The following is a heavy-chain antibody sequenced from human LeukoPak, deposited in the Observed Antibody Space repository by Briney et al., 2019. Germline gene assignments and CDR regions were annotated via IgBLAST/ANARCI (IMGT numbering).Heavy chain of an antibody. CDR1: GFTFSSYA. Sequence: WGSLRLSCAASGFTFSSYAMSWVRQAPGKGLEWVSAIIGSGSSTYYADSVKGRFTISRDNSKNTLFLQMNSLRAEDTAVYYCAKDRAQQLVLDFWGQGTLVTVSS. CDR2: IIGSGSST. D-gene: IGHD6-13*01. J-gene: IGHJ4*02. CDR3: AKDRAQQLVLDF. V-gene: IGHV3-23*01.